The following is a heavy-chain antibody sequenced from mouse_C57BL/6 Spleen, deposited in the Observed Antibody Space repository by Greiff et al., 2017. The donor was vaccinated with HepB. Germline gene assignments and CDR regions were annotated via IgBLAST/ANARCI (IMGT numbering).Heavy chain of an antibody. CDR2: IYPGSGST. CDR3: ARDGSSYRAMDY. D-gene: IGHD1-1*01. J-gene: IGHJ4*01. CDR1: GYTFTSYW. V-gene: IGHV1-55*01. Sequence: VQLQQPGAELVKPGASVKMSCKASGYTFTSYWITWVKQRPGQGLEWIGDIYPGSGSTNYNEKFKSKATLTVDTSSSTAYMQLSSLTSEDSAVYYCARDGSSYRAMDYWGQGTSVTVSS.